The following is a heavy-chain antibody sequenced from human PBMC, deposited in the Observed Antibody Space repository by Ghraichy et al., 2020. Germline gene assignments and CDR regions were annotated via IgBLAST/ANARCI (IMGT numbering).Heavy chain of an antibody. J-gene: IGHJ4*02. CDR1: GFTFSNAW. CDR2: IKSKTDVRTT. D-gene: IGHD1-26*01. V-gene: IGHV3-15*01. CDR3: TTRIVGAD. Sequence: GGSLRLSCAASGFTFSNAWMSWVRQAPGKGLEWVGRIKSKTDVRTTDYAAPVKGRFTISRDDSKNTLYLQMNSLKTEDTAVYYCTTRIVGADWGQGTLVTVSS.